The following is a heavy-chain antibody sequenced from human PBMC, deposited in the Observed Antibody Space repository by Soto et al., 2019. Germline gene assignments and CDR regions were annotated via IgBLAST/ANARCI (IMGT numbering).Heavy chain of an antibody. D-gene: IGHD2-2*01. CDR1: GGSIASGGYN. Sequence: SETLALTYTVSGGSIASGGYNWGWIRQSPEKGLEWIGSVYYGGSTYYNPSLQSRLTMSIDTSKSQFSLNLSSVTAADNTVYFCATHARVAPASTGVAFDPWGQGSLVTVSS. CDR2: VYYGGST. CDR3: ATHARVAPASTGVAFDP. J-gene: IGHJ5*02. V-gene: IGHV4-39*01.